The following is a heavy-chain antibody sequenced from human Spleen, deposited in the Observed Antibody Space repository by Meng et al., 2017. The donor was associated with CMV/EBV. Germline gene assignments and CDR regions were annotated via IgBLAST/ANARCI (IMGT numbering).Heavy chain of an antibody. J-gene: IGHJ5*02. D-gene: IGHD3-3*01. V-gene: IGHV4-34*01. CDR3: ARRGGLRFLEWLYNWFDP. CDR2: INHSGST. CDR1: GSFIGYS. Sequence: GSFIGYSWSWIGQPPGKGLEWIGEINHSGSTNYNPSLKSRFTISVDTSKNQFSLKLSSVTAADTAVYYCARRGGLRFLEWLYNWFDPWGQGTLVTVSS.